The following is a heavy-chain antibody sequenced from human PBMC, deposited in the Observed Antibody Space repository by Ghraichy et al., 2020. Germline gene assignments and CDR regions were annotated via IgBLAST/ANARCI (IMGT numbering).Heavy chain of an antibody. CDR2: IYSGGST. V-gene: IGHV3-53*01. J-gene: IGHJ6*02. CDR3: ARDLSWVGATTYGMDV. D-gene: IGHD1-26*01. CDR1: GFTVSSNY. Sequence: GGSLRLSCAASGFTVSSNYMSWVRQAPGKGLEWVSVIYSGGSTYYADSVKGRFTISRDNSKNTLYLQMNSLRAEDTAVYYCARDLSWVGATTYGMDVWGQGTTVTVSS.